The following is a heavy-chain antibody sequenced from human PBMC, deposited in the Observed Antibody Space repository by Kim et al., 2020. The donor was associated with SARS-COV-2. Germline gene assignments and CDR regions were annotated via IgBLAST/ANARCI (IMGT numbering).Heavy chain of an antibody. CDR3: ARRHYYDSSGYSIDY. V-gene: IGHV5-51*01. J-gene: IGHJ4*02. Sequence: PSCQGQVTISADKSISTAYLQWSSLKASDTAMYYCARRHYYDSSGYSIDYWGQGTLVTVSS. D-gene: IGHD3-22*01.